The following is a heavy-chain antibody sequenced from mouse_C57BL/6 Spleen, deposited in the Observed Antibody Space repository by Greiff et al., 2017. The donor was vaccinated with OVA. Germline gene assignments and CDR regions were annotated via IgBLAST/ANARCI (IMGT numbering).Heavy chain of an antibody. V-gene: IGHV1-53*01. D-gene: IGHD1-1*01. CDR1: GYTFTSYW. Sequence: VQLQQSGTELVKPGASVKLSCKASGYTFTSYWMHWVKQRPGQGLEWIGNINPSNGGTNYNEKFKSKATLTVDKSSSTAYMQLSSLTSEDSAVYYCARFPITTVVASDYWGQGTTLTVSS. CDR3: ARFPITTVVASDY. CDR2: INPSNGGT. J-gene: IGHJ2*01.